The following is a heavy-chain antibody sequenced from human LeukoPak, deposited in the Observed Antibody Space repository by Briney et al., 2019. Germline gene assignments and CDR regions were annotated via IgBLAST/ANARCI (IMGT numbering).Heavy chain of an antibody. D-gene: IGHD4-17*01. CDR3: AKDVYDYGDSATWGLVDY. V-gene: IGHV3-30*18. Sequence: PGRSLRLSCAASGFTFSSYGMHWVRQAPGKGLKWVVVISNDGSNKYYADSVKGRLTISRDNSKNTLYLQMHSLRAEDTAVYYCAKDVYDYGDSATWGLVDYWGQGTPVTVSS. J-gene: IGHJ4*02. CDR2: ISNDGSNK. CDR1: GFTFSSYG.